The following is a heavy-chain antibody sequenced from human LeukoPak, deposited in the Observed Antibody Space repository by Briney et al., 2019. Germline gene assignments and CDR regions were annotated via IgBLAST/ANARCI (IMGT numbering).Heavy chain of an antibody. J-gene: IGHJ3*02. Sequence: QPGGSLRLSCAASGFTFSSYAMSWVRHAPGKGLEWVSAISGSGGSTYYADSVKGRFTISRDNSKNTLYLQMSSLRAEDTAVYYCAKGMVRGVEAAFDIWGQGTMVTVSS. CDR1: GFTFSSYA. V-gene: IGHV3-23*01. D-gene: IGHD3-10*01. CDR3: AKGMVRGVEAAFDI. CDR2: ISGSGGST.